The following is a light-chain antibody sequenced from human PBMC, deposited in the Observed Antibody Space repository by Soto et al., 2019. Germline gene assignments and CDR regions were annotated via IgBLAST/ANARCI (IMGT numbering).Light chain of an antibody. CDR3: AAWDTSLGGGV. Sequence: QSVLTQPPSVSAAPGQKVTISCSGSSSNIGSDFVSWYQQLPGTAPQLLIYENNKRPSGIPDRFSGSKSATSATLGITGLQTGDEADYYCAAWDTSLGGGVFGGGTKVTVL. V-gene: IGLV1-51*02. CDR2: ENN. CDR1: SSNIGSDF. J-gene: IGLJ3*02.